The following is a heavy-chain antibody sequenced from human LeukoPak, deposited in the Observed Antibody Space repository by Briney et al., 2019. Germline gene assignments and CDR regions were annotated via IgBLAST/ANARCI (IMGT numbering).Heavy chain of an antibody. CDR3: ARETTGLARYCDY. V-gene: IGHV4-4*07. Sequence: PSETLSLTCTVSGGSISSYYWSWIRQPAGKGLEWIGRIYTSGSTNYNPSRKRRLTMSVDTSKNQFSLSLSSVTAADTAFYYCARETTGLARYCDYWGQGTLVTVSS. D-gene: IGHD4-11*01. CDR2: IYTSGST. CDR1: GGSISSYY. J-gene: IGHJ4*02.